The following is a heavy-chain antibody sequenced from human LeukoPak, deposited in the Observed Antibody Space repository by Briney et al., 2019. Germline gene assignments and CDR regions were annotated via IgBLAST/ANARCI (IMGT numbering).Heavy chain of an antibody. J-gene: IGHJ4*02. CDR3: ASAPGRYYDSSGYSGYFDY. D-gene: IGHD3-22*01. CDR2: INPSGGST. CDR1: GYTFTSYY. Sequence: ASVKVSCKASGYTFTSYYMHWVRQAPGQGLEWMGIINPSGGSTSYAQKFQGRVTMTRDTSISTAYMELSRLRSDDAAVYYCASAPGRYYDSSGYSGYFDYWGQGTLVTVSS. V-gene: IGHV1-46*01.